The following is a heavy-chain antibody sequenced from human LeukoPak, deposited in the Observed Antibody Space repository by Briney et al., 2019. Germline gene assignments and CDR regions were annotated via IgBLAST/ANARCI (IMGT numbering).Heavy chain of an antibody. CDR1: GGSISSTTYY. Sequence: SETLSLTCSVFGGSISSTTYYWVWIRQPPGKELECIASIHYTGRAYYHPSLKSRVTISADTSKNHFSLKLSSVTAADTAVYYCARHFDNGDYKKTFDIWGQGTMVTVSS. V-gene: IGHV4-39*01. J-gene: IGHJ3*02. CDR2: IHYTGRA. CDR3: ARHFDNGDYKKTFDI. D-gene: IGHD4-17*01.